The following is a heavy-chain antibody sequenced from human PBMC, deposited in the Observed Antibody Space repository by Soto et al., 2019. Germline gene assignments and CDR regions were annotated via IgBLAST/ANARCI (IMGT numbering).Heavy chain of an antibody. J-gene: IGHJ4*02. CDR2: IYYSGST. V-gene: IGHV4-59*08. CDR3: ARTNYGSGSYYYYFDY. Sequence: TLSLTCTVSGGSISSYYWSWIRQPPGKGLEWIGYIYYSGSTNYTPSLKSRVTISVDTSKNQFSLKLSSVTAADTAVYYCARTNYGSGSYYYYFDYWGQGTLVTVSS. CDR1: GGSISSYY. D-gene: IGHD3-10*01.